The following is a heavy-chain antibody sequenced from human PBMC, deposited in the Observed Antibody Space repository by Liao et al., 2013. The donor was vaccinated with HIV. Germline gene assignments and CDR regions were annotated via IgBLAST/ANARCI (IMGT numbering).Heavy chain of an antibody. J-gene: IGHJ4*02. Sequence: QVQLQESGPGLVKPSETLSLTCTVSGGSISSYFWSWIRQPPGKGLGYIGYIYYSGSTNYNPSLKSRVTISVDTSKNQFSLKLSSVTAADTAVYYCASLDYRSPQFDYWGQGTLVTVSS. CDR2: IYYSGST. V-gene: IGHV4-59*01. CDR3: ASLDYRSPQFDY. D-gene: IGHD4-11*01. CDR1: GGSISSYF.